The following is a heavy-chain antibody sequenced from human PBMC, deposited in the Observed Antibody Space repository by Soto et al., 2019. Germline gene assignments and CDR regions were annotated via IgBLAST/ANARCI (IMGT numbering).Heavy chain of an antibody. CDR3: ARRSHFAGGATTDY. Sequence: SETLSLTCTVSGGSISSSSYYWGWIRQPPGKGLEWIGSIYYSGSTYHNPSLKSRVTISVDTSKNQFSLKLSSVTAADTAVYYCARRSHFAGGATTDYWGQGILVTVSS. V-gene: IGHV4-39*01. CDR1: GGSISSSSYY. CDR2: IYYSGST. J-gene: IGHJ4*02. D-gene: IGHD1-26*01.